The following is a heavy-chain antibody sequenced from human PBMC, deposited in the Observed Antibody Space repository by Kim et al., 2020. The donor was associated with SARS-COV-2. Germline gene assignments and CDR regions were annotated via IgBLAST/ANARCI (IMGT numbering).Heavy chain of an antibody. CDR2: IYYSGST. CDR3: ARSRLLSGYYYQGFDY. V-gene: IGHV4-39*07. Sequence: SETLSLTCTVSGGSISSSSYYWGWIRQPPGKGLEWIGSIYYSGSTYYNPSLKSRVTISVDTSKNQFSLKLSSVTAADTAVYYCARSRLLSGYYYQGFDYWGQGTLVTVSS. CDR1: GGSISSSSYY. D-gene: IGHD3-22*01. J-gene: IGHJ4*02.